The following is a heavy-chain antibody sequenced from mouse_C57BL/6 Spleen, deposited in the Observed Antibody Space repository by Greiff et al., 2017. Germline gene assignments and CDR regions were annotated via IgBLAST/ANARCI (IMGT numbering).Heavy chain of an antibody. J-gene: IGHJ2*01. CDR1: GYTFTSYW. V-gene: IGHV1-55*01. CDR3: ARGGVTTVVAEDY. Sequence: QVQLQQPGAELVKPGASVKMSCKASGYTFTSYWITWVKQRPGQGLEWIGDIYPGSGSTNYNEKFKSKATLTVDTSSSTAYMQLSSLTSEDSAVYYCARGGVTTVVAEDYWGQGTTLTVSS. CDR2: IYPGSGST. D-gene: IGHD1-1*01.